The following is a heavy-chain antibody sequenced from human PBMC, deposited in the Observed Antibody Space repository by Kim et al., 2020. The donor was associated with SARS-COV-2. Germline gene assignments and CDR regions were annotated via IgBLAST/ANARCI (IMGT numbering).Heavy chain of an antibody. CDR3: ATHSIAAAGLVIYFDY. D-gene: IGHD6-13*01. Sequence: GGSLRLSCAASGFTFSSYGMHWVRQAPGKGLEWVAVIWYDGSNKYYADSVKGRFTISRDNSKNTLYLQMNSLRAEDTAVYYCATHSIAAAGLVIYFDYWGQGTLLTVSS. CDR2: IWYDGSNK. J-gene: IGHJ4*02. CDR1: GFTFSSYG. V-gene: IGHV3-33*01.